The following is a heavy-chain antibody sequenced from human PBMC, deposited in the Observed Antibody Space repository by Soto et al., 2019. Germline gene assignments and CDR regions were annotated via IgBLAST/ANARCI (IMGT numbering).Heavy chain of an antibody. V-gene: IGHV3-23*01. CDR1: GFTFSSYA. CDR2: ISGSGGST. Sequence: EVQLLESGGGLVQPGGSLRLSCAASGFTFSSYAMSWVRQAPGKGREWVSAISGSGGSTYYADSVKGRFTISRDNSKNTLYLQMNSLRAEDTAVYYCAKVMIGDYYGMDVWGQGTTVTVSS. D-gene: IGHD3-22*01. CDR3: AKVMIGDYYGMDV. J-gene: IGHJ6*02.